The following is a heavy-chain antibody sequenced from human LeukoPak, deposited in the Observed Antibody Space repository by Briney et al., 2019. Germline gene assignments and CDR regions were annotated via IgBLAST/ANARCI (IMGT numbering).Heavy chain of an antibody. D-gene: IGHD3-10*01. V-gene: IGHV3-30-3*01. CDR3: ARGRRYGSGSYKGGQFDY. CDR1: GFTFSSYW. Sequence: GGSLRLSCAASGFTFSSYWMHWVRQAPGEGLEWVAVISYDGSNKYYADSVKGRFTISRDNSKSTLYLQMNSLRAEDTAVYYCARGRRYGSGSYKGGQFDYWGQGTLVTVSS. CDR2: ISYDGSNK. J-gene: IGHJ4*02.